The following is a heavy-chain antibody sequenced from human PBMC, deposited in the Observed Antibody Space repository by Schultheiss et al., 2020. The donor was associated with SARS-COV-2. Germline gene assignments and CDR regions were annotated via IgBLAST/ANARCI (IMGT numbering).Heavy chain of an antibody. CDR2: IYHSGST. D-gene: IGHD3-22*01. J-gene: IGHJ6*02. V-gene: IGHV4-31*03. CDR1: GGSITSGGFY. Sequence: SETLSLTCTVSGGSITSGGFYWSWLRQHPGKGLEWIGNIYHSGSTYSNPSLKSRVSLSVDTSKNQFSLKLTSVAAADTAVYYCARDYYDSSGYYFYGMDVWGQGTTVTVSS. CDR3: ARDYYDSSGYYFYGMDV.